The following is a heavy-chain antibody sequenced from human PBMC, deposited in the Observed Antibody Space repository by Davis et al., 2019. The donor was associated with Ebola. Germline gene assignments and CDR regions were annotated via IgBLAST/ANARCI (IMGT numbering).Heavy chain of an antibody. Sequence: GESLKISCAASGFTVSSNYMSWVRQAPGKGLEWVSVIYSGGSTYYADSVKGRFTISRDNSKNTLYLQMNSLRAEDTAVYYCARWNGVVNWFDPWGQGTLVTVSS. V-gene: IGHV3-53*01. D-gene: IGHD3-3*01. CDR2: IYSGGST. CDR1: GFTVSSNY. J-gene: IGHJ5*02. CDR3: ARWNGVVNWFDP.